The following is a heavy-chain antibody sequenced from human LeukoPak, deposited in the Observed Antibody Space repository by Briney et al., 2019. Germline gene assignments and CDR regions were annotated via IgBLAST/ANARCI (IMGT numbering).Heavy chain of an antibody. CDR1: GFTFGDYA. Sequence: GGPLRLSCTASGFTFGDYAMSWVRQAPGKGLEWVGFIRSKAYGGTTEYAASVKGRFTISRDDSKSIAYLQMNSLKTEDTAVYYCTPAILTGYYGGGYFDYWGQGTLVTVSS. CDR2: IRSKAYGGTT. J-gene: IGHJ4*02. D-gene: IGHD3-9*01. V-gene: IGHV3-49*04. CDR3: TPAILTGYYGGGYFDY.